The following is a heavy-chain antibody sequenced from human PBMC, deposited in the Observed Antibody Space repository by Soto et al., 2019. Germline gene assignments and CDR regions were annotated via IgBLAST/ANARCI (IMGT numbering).Heavy chain of an antibody. D-gene: IGHD1-1*01. Sequence: QVQLVQSGAEVKKPGASVKVSCKASGYTFTSYGISWVRQAPGQGLEWMGWISAYNGNTNYAQKLQGRVTMTTDTSTSTAYMELRSLRSDDTAGYYWAREGRSDNWNGPDDYWGQGTLVTVSS. V-gene: IGHV1-18*01. CDR1: GYTFTSYG. CDR3: AREGRSDNWNGPDDY. J-gene: IGHJ4*02. CDR2: ISAYNGNT.